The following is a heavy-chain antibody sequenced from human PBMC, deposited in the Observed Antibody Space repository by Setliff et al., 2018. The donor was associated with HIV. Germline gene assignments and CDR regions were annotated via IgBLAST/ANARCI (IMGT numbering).Heavy chain of an antibody. D-gene: IGHD5-12*01. Sequence: GASVKVSCKASGYTFVDFYIHWVRQAPRQGLEWMGRINPKNGVADYLKKFQDRVIMTRDTSTNTAHMELIRPRHEDTAIYYCARAHYSVAMTRNRFDPWGQGTLVTVSS. V-gene: IGHV1-2*06. CDR2: INPKNGVA. CDR3: ARAHYSVAMTRNRFDP. J-gene: IGHJ5*02. CDR1: GYTFVDFY.